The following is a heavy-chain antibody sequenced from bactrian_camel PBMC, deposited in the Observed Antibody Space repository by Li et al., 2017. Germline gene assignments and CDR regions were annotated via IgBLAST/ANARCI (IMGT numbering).Heavy chain of an antibody. Sequence: HVQLVESGGGSVQAGGSLRLSCVVSGDTSNINSMAWFRQAPGNEREAVAAIDSDGFPSYSALVKDRFTISQDNAKNIVYLHMNTLKPEDTAVYYCGADWDGPGDDDHPCSSFLRYWGQGTQVTVS. CDR1: GDTSNINS. V-gene: IGHV3S53*01. J-gene: IGHJ4*01. CDR3: GADWDGPGDDDHPCSSFLRY. D-gene: IGHD4*01. CDR2: IDSDGFP.